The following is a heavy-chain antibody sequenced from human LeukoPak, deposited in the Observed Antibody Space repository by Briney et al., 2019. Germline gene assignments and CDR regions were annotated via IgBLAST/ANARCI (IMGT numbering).Heavy chain of an antibody. CDR2: IKEDGSDK. CDR1: GFTFSNYW. Sequence: GGSLRLSCAASGFTFSNYWMSWVRQAPGKGPEWVATIKEDGSDKYYVDSVKGRFTVSRDNAKNSLYLQMNSLRAEDTAVYYCARDRDWVTDYWGQGTLVTVSS. V-gene: IGHV3-7*05. J-gene: IGHJ4*02. D-gene: IGHD3-9*01. CDR3: ARDRDWVTDY.